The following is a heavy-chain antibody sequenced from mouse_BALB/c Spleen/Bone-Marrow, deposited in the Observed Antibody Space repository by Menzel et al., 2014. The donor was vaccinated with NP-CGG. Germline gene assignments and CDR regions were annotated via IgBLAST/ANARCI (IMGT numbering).Heavy chain of an antibody. D-gene: IGHD4-1*01. Sequence: VHLVESGPELVRPGASVKISCKASGYAFSISWMNWVKQRSGQGLEWIGRIYPGDGDTNYNGKFKGKATLTADKSSSTAYMQLSSLTSLDSAVYFCARTGPFGYWGQGTLVTVSA. CDR1: GYAFSISW. CDR3: ARTGPFGY. CDR2: IYPGDGDT. J-gene: IGHJ3*01. V-gene: IGHV1-82*01.